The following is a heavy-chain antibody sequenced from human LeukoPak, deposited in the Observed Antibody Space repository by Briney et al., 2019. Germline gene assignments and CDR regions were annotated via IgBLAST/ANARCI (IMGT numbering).Heavy chain of an antibody. Sequence: SETLSLTCTVSGGSISSYYWSWIRQPPGKGLEWIGYIYYSGSTNYNPSLKSRVTISVDTSRNQFSLKLSSVTAADTALYYCARLFRGVGYWGQGTLVTVSS. CDR1: GGSISSYY. D-gene: IGHD3-16*01. CDR2: IYYSGST. J-gene: IGHJ4*02. V-gene: IGHV4-59*08. CDR3: ARLFRGVGY.